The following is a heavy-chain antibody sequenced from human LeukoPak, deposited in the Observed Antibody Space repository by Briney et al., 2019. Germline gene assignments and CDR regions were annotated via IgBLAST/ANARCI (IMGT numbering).Heavy chain of an antibody. J-gene: IGHJ6*02. Sequence: ASVKVSCKASGYTFTSYGISWVRQAPGQGLEWMGWISAYNGNTDYAQKLQGRVTMTTDTSTSTAYMELRSLRSDDTAVYYCARVITSERPDYYGMDVWGQGTTVTVSS. V-gene: IGHV1-18*01. CDR3: ARVITSERPDYYGMDV. CDR1: GYTFTSYG. CDR2: ISAYNGNT. D-gene: IGHD1-26*01.